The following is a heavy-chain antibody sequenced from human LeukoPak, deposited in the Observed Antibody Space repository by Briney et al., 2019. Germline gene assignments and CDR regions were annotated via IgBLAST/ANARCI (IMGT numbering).Heavy chain of an antibody. Sequence: PGGSLRLSCAASGFTFSNYAMSWVRQAPGKGLEWVSGIIGSGAGTYYADSVKGRFTISRDNSKNTLYLQMNSLRAEDTAVYYCAKSVPTRGWYFDLWGRGTLVTVSS. J-gene: IGHJ2*01. CDR1: GFTFSNYA. CDR2: IIGSGAGT. CDR3: AKSVPTRGWYFDL. V-gene: IGHV3-23*01.